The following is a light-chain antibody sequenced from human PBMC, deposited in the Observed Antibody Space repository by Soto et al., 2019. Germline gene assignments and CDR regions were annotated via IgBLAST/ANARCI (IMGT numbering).Light chain of an antibody. CDR2: DAS. CDR3: QQRSNWPSLT. CDR1: QSVGSY. J-gene: IGKJ4*01. Sequence: EIVLIQSPATLSLSPGQRPTLSCKPSQSVGSYLAWYQHKPGQAPRLLISDASNRATGIPARFSGSGSETDFTLTISSLEPEDSAVYYCQQRSNWPSLTFGGGTKVDIK. V-gene: IGKV3-11*01.